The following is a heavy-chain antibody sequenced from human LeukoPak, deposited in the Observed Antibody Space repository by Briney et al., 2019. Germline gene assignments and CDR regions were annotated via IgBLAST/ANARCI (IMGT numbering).Heavy chain of an antibody. CDR3: ARGEVAVAGYYFDY. Sequence: PGGSLRLSCAASGFTFSSYGMHWVRQASGKGLEWVAVIWYDGSNKYYADSVKGRFTISRDNSKNTLYLQMNSLRAEDTAVYYCARGEVAVAGYYFDYWGQGTLVTVSS. CDR1: GFTFSSYG. J-gene: IGHJ4*02. D-gene: IGHD6-19*01. V-gene: IGHV3-33*01. CDR2: IWYDGSNK.